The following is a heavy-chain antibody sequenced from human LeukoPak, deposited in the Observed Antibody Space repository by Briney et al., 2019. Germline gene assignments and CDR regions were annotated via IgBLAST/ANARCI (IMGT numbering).Heavy chain of an antibody. CDR2: IYYSGHT. V-gene: IGHV4-31*03. Sequence: PSETLSLTCTVSGTSISSGAYSWSWVRQHPGKGLEWIAYIYYSGHTYYNPSLKRRVTISVDTSKNRFSLKLSSVTAADTAVYYCARTITIFGALGYFDYWGQGTLVTVSS. CDR3: ARTITIFGALGYFDY. J-gene: IGHJ4*02. CDR1: GTSISSGAYS. D-gene: IGHD3-3*01.